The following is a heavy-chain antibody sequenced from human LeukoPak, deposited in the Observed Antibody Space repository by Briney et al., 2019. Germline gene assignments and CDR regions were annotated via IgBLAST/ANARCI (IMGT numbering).Heavy chain of an antibody. V-gene: IGHV3-74*01. D-gene: IGHD5-12*01. J-gene: IGHJ4*02. CDR3: ARSWIH. Sequence: TGGSLRLSCAASGFSFSDYYMSWIRQAPGKGLVWVSRINSDGSSTSYADSVKGRFTISRDNAKNTLYLQMNSLRAEDTAVYYCARSWIHWGQGTLVTVSS. CDR2: INSDGSST. CDR1: GFSFSDYY.